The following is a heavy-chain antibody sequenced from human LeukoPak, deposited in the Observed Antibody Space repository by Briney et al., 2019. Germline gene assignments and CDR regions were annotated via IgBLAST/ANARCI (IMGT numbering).Heavy chain of an antibody. CDR1: GGSISSHY. V-gene: IGHV4-59*11. Sequence: SETLSLTCTVSGGSISSHYWSWIRQPPGKGLEWIGYIYYSGSTNYNPSLKSRGTISVDTSKNQFSLKLSSVTAADTAVYYCARGVHPSITIFGVVNYYYYYYMDVWGKGTTVTVSS. CDR2: IYYSGST. D-gene: IGHD3-3*01. CDR3: ARGVHPSITIFGVVNYYYYYYMDV. J-gene: IGHJ6*03.